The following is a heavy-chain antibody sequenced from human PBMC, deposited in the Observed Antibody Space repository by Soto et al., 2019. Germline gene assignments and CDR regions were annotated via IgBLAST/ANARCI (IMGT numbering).Heavy chain of an antibody. CDR3: ARGQHIVVVTVGGNLDY. CDR1: GYTFTGYY. Sequence: ASVKVSCKASGYTFTGYYIHWVRQAPGQGLEWMGWINPNSGGTNYAQKFQGRVTMTRDTSISTAYMELSRLRSDDTAVYYCARGQHIVVVTVGGNLDYWGQGTLVTVSS. V-gene: IGHV1-2*02. D-gene: IGHD2-21*02. CDR2: INPNSGGT. J-gene: IGHJ4*02.